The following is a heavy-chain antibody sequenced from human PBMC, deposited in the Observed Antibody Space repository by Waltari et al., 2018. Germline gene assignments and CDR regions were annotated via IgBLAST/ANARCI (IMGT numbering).Heavy chain of an antibody. Sequence: QVQLVQSGAEVKKPGASAKVSCKASGYTFTGYYMHWVRQPPGQRLEWMVWINPNSGGTNYAQKFQGRVTMTRDTSISTAYMELSRLRSDDTAVYYCAREDGELELLWFDPWGQGTLVTVSS. D-gene: IGHD1-7*01. J-gene: IGHJ5*02. CDR1: GYTFTGYY. V-gene: IGHV1-2*02. CDR3: AREDGELELLWFDP. CDR2: INPNSGGT.